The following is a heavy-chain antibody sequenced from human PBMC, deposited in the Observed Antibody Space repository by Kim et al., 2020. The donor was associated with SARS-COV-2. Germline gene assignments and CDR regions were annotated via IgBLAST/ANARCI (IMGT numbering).Heavy chain of an antibody. Sequence: GGSLRLSCAASGFTFSSYGMHWVRQAPGKGLEWVAVISYDGSNKYYADSVKGRFTISRDNSKNTLYLQMNSLRAEDTAVYYCAKVQMYGSGKRYAFDIWGQGTMVTVSS. V-gene: IGHV3-30*18. D-gene: IGHD3-10*01. J-gene: IGHJ3*02. CDR3: AKVQMYGSGKRYAFDI. CDR2: ISYDGSNK. CDR1: GFTFSSYG.